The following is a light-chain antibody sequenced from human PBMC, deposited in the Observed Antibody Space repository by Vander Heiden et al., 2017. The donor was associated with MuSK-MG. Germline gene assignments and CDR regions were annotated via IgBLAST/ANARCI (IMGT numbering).Light chain of an antibody. CDR1: ISPIGSYDV. V-gene: IGLV2-14*01. J-gene: IGLJ2*01. Sequence: QCALTQPLPASGSLGHSIAISCTGAISPIGSYDVVYRYLQGPGKAPKLIICDVSNRPSGVSDRFSGSKSGNEASPTISGLQDEDEADYFCSSYTRSTTLVFGGGTKLTVL. CDR2: DVS. CDR3: SSYTRSTTLV.